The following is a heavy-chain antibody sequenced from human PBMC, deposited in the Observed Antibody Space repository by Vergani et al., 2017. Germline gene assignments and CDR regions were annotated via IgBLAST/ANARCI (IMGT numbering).Heavy chain of an antibody. D-gene: IGHD1-14*01. CDR2: IYDSRNN. J-gene: IGHJ3*02. CDR3: ARHLRXLARNDVFDI. V-gene: IGHV4-39*01. CDR1: GMSISNNNYY. Sequence: QLQLQESGPRLVKRSETLCLTCSLSGMSISNNNYYWGWIRQPPGKGLEWIWSIYDSRNNNYSPSLKSRVSISVDTSKNQFSLNLTSVTAADTAVYYCARHLRXLARNDVFDIWGHGTLVTVSS.